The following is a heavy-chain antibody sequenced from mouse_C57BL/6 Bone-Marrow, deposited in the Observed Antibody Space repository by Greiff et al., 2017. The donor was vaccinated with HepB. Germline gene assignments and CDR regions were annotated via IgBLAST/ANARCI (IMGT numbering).Heavy chain of an antibody. CDR1: GYSITSGYY. CDR3: ARDRDGFAY. Sequence: EVQLQESGPGLVKPSQSLSLTCSVSGYSITSGYYWNWIRQFPGNKLEWMGYISYDGSNNYNPALKNRISITRDTSKNQLFLKLNSVTTEDTATYYCARDRDGFAYWGQGTLVTVSA. D-gene: IGHD3-1*01. J-gene: IGHJ3*01. V-gene: IGHV3-6*01. CDR2: ISYDGSN.